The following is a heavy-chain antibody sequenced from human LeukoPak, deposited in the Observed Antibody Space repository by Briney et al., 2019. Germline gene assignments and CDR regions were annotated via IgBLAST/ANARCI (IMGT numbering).Heavy chain of an antibody. J-gene: IGHJ4*02. CDR2: IWYDGSSK. CDR3: AREGGEYSSLDY. D-gene: IGHD6-6*01. CDR1: GFTFSSYG. V-gene: IGHV3-33*01. Sequence: GGSLRLSCAASGFTFSSYGMHWVRQAPGKGLEWVAVIWYDGSSKYDADSVKGRFTISRDNSKNTLYLQMNSLRAEDTAVYYCAREGGEYSSLDYWGQGTLVTVSS.